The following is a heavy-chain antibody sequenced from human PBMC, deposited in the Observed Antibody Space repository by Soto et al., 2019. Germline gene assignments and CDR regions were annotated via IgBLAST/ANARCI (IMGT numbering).Heavy chain of an antibody. D-gene: IGHD1-1*01. CDR1: VFAVITNY. Sequence: GWSLRLSCASSVFAVITNYMRWVRQAPGKGLEWVSVIYSVGTTYYADSVKGRVTSSRDNSKNTLFLQMNSLRADDTAVYYCARDKTYNHGPTKGYHGMDVWGRGTTVTAP. V-gene: IGHV3-53*01. CDR2: IYSVGTT. CDR3: ARDKTYNHGPTKGYHGMDV. J-gene: IGHJ6*02.